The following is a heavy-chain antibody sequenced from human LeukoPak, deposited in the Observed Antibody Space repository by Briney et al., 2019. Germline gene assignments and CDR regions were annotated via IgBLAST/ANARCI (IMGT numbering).Heavy chain of an antibody. J-gene: IGHJ6*03. CDR3: ARVLSGRGSLYDYYYYMDV. CDR1: GFTFGDYA. V-gene: IGHV3-53*01. D-gene: IGHD3-10*01. Sequence: GGSLRLSCTESGFTFGDYAMSWVRQAPGKGLEWVSVTYSNGRTYYADSVKGRFTISRDISKNTLYLQMNSLRAEDTAVYYCARVLSGRGSLYDYYYYMDVWGKGTTVTISS. CDR2: TYSNGRT.